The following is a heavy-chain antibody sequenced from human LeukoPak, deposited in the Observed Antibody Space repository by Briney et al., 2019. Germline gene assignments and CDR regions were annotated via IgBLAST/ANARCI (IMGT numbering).Heavy chain of an antibody. CDR2: IYSGGST. J-gene: IGHJ3*02. CDR3: ARRHCSGDSCSAFDI. CDR1: GFTFSSYS. V-gene: IGHV3-53*01. Sequence: GGSLRLSCAASGFTFSSYSMNWVRQAPGKGLEWVSLIYSGGSTDYADSVKGRFTISRDNSKNTLYLQMNSLRAEDTALYYCARRHCSGDSCSAFDIWGQGTMVTVSS. D-gene: IGHD2-15*01.